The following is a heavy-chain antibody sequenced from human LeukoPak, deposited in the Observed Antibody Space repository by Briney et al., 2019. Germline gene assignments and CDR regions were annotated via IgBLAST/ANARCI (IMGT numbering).Heavy chain of an antibody. Sequence: GESLKISCKGSGYSFTSYWIGWVRQMPGKGLEWMGIIYPGDSDTRYSPSFQGQVTISADKSISTAYLQWSSLKASDTAMYYCAGFYPGSSGWNPFDYWGQGTLVTVSS. CDR1: GYSFTSYW. V-gene: IGHV5-51*01. D-gene: IGHD6-19*01. CDR3: AGFYPGSSGWNPFDY. J-gene: IGHJ4*02. CDR2: IYPGDSDT.